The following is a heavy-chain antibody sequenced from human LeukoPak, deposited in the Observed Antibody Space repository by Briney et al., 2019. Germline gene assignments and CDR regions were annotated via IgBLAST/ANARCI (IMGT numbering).Heavy chain of an antibody. V-gene: IGHV3-33*01. CDR2: IWYDGSNK. CDR3: AREGPRGNSQFDY. CDR1: GFTFSSCG. Sequence: GRSLRLSCAASGFTFSSCGMHWVRQAPGKGLEWVALIWYDGSNKYYTDSVKGQLTISRDNSKNTLYLQMNSLRAEDTAIYYCAREGPRGNSQFDYWGQGTLVTVSS. J-gene: IGHJ4*02. D-gene: IGHD2/OR15-2a*01.